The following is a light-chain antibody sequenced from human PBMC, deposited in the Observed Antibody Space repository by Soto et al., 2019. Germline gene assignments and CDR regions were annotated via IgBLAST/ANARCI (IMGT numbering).Light chain of an antibody. V-gene: IGKV3-11*01. CDR2: DAS. CDR1: GSVSVY. Sequence: VLTQSPATLSLARGERATLSCRTSGSVSVYLDWYQQKPLQAPRLLISDASNRATGIPARFSGSGSGTDFTLTISSLVPEDFAVSYCRQRQYWPPITFGQGTLLEIK. CDR3: RQRQYWPPIT. J-gene: IGKJ5*01.